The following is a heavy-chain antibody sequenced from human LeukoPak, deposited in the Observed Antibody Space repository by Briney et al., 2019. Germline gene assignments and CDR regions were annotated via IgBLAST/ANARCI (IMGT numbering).Heavy chain of an antibody. Sequence: GESLKISCNGSGYSFTNYWIGWVRQMPGKGLEWMGIIYPGDSDTRYTPSFQGQVTISADKSISTAYLQWSSLKASDTAMYYCARAVGGYSFDYYYYGMDVWGQGTTVTVSS. V-gene: IGHV5-51*01. D-gene: IGHD5-18*01. CDR2: IYPGDSDT. CDR3: ARAVGGYSFDYYYYGMDV. CDR1: GYSFTNYW. J-gene: IGHJ6*02.